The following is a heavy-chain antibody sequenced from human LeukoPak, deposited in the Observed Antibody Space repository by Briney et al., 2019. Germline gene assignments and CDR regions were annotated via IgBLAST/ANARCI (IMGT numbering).Heavy chain of an antibody. D-gene: IGHD3-10*01. V-gene: IGHV4-59*01. Sequence: SETLSLTCTVSGGSISSYYWSWIRQPPGKGLEWIGYIYYSGSTNYNPSLKSRVTISVDTSKNQFSLKLSPVTAADTAVYYCARYGSGSYYSFDYWGQGTLVTVSS. J-gene: IGHJ4*02. CDR2: IYYSGST. CDR1: GGSISSYY. CDR3: ARYGSGSYYSFDY.